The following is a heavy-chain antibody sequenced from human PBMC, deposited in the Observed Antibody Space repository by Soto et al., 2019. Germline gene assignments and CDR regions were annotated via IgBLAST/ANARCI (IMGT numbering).Heavy chain of an antibody. CDR2: IAYYGSSE. J-gene: IGHJ4*02. D-gene: IGHD3-22*01. CDR3: SKDWNDSSGYSH. Sequence: PGGSLRLSCAASGFTFSSYGMRWVRLAPGKGLARVAVIAYYGSSEWYAAGVKGHFTVSKDNSKNTLCLQMNILRAEDTAVYYCSKDWNDSSGYSHWGQGTLVTVSS. V-gene: IGHV3-30*18. CDR1: GFTFSSYG.